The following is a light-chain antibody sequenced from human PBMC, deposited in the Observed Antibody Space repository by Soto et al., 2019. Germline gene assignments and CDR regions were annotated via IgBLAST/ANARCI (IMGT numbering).Light chain of an antibody. CDR1: QSVFYSPNNENY. V-gene: IGKV4-1*01. CDR2: WAS. CDR3: QQYYSLPPT. J-gene: IGKJ1*01. Sequence: DTVMTQSPDSLTVSLGERATINCRSSQSVFYSPNNENYLAWYQQKPGHPPKLLIYWASARESGVPDRFSGSGSGTDFTLTISSLQAEDVAVYYCQQYYSLPPTFGQGTKVEIK.